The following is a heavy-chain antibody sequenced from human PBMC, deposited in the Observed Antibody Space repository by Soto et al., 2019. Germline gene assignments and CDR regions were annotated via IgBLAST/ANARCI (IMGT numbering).Heavy chain of an antibody. CDR2: IYPGDSDT. J-gene: IGHJ5*02. V-gene: IGHV5-51*01. D-gene: IGHD2-2*01. CDR1: GYSFTSYW. Sequence: GESLKISCKGSGYSFTSYWIGWVRQMPGKGLEWMGIIYPGDSDTRYSPSFQGQVTISADKSISTAYLQWSSLKASDTAMYYCARRQLQTLAGYNWFDPWGQGTLVTVSS. CDR3: ARRQLQTLAGYNWFDP.